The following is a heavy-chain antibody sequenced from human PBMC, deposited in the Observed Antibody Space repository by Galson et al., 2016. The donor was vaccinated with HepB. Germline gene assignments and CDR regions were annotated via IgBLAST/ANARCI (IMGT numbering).Heavy chain of an antibody. Sequence: SLRLSCAASGFTFGAFALTWVRQAPGKGLEWVSGISGSHNAYYADSVKGRFTVSRDNLRNTLYLQMNTLTVEDTAVYYCAKVDCGDCLTGFGPWGQGTLVPVSS. CDR1: GFTFGAFA. V-gene: IGHV3-23*01. CDR2: ISGSHNA. CDR3: AKVDCGDCLTGFGP. D-gene: IGHD2-21*02. J-gene: IGHJ5*02.